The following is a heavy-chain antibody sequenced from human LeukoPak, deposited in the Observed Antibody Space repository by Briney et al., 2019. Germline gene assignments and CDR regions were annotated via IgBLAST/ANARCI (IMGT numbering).Heavy chain of an antibody. CDR3: ARGWDSSGWYGGYYFDY. J-gene: IGHJ4*02. CDR2: IYSDGST. D-gene: IGHD6-19*01. CDR1: GFTVSRYY. Sequence: GGSLRLSCAASGFTVSRYYMSWVRRAPGKGLEWVSVIYSDGSTYYADSVKGRFTISRDNSKNTLYLQMNSLRAEDTAVYYCARGWDSSGWYGGYYFDYWGQGTLVTVSS. V-gene: IGHV3-66*01.